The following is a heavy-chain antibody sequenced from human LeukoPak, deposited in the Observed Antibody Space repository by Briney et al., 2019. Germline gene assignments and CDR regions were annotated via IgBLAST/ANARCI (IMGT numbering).Heavy chain of an antibody. CDR1: GXTFDDYA. J-gene: IGHJ4*02. Sequence: AGSLRLSCAASGXTFDDYAVHWVRQAPGKGQEWVSLIIGNGGSTYYADSVEGRFTISRDNSKNSLYLQMNSLRTEDTALYYCAKGSNTGRGPYFDYGGQGTLVTVS. CDR2: IIGNGGST. CDR3: AKGSNTGRGPYFDY. D-gene: IGHD3-16*01. V-gene: IGHV3-43*02.